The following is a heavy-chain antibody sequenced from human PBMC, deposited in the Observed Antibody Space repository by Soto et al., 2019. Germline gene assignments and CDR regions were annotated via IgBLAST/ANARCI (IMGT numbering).Heavy chain of an antibody. CDR2: ISGSGGST. V-gene: IGHV3-23*01. CDR3: AKDGVRYFDWRIYYFDY. Sequence: PGGSLRLSCAASGFPFSSYSMSWVRQAPGKGLEWVSAISGSGGSTYYADSVKGRFTISRDNSKNTLYLQMNSLRAEDTAVYYCAKDGVRYFDWRIYYFDYWGQGTLVTVSS. J-gene: IGHJ4*02. D-gene: IGHD3-9*01. CDR1: GFPFSSYS.